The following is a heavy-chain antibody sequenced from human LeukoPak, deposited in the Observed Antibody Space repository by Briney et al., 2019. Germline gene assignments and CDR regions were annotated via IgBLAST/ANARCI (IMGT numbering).Heavy chain of an antibody. Sequence: PSETLSLTCTVSGGSISSYYWSWIRQPPGKGLEWIGYIYYSGSTNYNPSLKSRVTISVDTSKNQFSLKLSSVTAADTAVYYCARATDIVVVPAAGNWFDPWGQGTLVTVSS. CDR1: GGSISSYY. V-gene: IGHV4-59*01. CDR3: ARATDIVVVPAAGNWFDP. CDR2: IYYSGST. D-gene: IGHD2-2*01. J-gene: IGHJ5*02.